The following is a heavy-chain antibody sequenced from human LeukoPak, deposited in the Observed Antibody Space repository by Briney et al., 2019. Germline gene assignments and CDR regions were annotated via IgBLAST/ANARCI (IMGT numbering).Heavy chain of an antibody. CDR2: ISSNGGST. V-gene: IGHV3-64D*06. Sequence: GGSLRLSCAASGFTVSTNFMSWVRQAPGKGLEYVSAISSNGGSTYYADSVKGRFTISRDNSKNTLYLQMSSLRAEDTAVYYCVKGRITMIVGVLGYWGQGTLVTVSS. CDR1: GFTVSTNF. J-gene: IGHJ4*02. CDR3: VKGRITMIVGVLGY. D-gene: IGHD3-22*01.